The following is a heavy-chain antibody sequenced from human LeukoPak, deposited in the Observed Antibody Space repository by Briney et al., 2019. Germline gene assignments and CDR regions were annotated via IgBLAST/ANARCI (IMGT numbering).Heavy chain of an antibody. CDR2: IIPIFGTA. CDR3: ARDRLGYFSCSSCYQYWYFDL. Sequence: SEKVSCKASGGTFSSYAISWGRQAPGHGLEWMGGIIPIFGTAHYAQKFQGGVTITADESTSRVYMELSSLRSEDTAVYCCARDRLGYFSCSSCYQYWYFDLWGRGTLVTVSS. V-gene: IGHV1-69*13. J-gene: IGHJ2*01. D-gene: IGHD2-2*01. CDR1: GGTFSSYA.